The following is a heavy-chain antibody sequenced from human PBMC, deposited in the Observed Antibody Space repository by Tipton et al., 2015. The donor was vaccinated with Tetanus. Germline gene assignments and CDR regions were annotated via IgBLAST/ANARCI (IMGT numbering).Heavy chain of an antibody. Sequence: TASKFTFSNYDMHWVRQAPGKGLEWVATIWHNASNTYYVDSVKGRFTISRDNSKNTLYLQMNSLRVEDTAVYYCARDRSTPNSIYGAPDYWGQGTLVTVSS. J-gene: IGHJ4*02. CDR2: IWHNASNT. CDR1: KFTFSNYD. V-gene: IGHV3-33*01. D-gene: IGHD4-11*01. CDR3: ARDRSTPNSIYGAPDY.